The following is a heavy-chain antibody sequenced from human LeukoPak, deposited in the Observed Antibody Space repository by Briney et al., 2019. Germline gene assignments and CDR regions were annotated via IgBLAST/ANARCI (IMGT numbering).Heavy chain of an antibody. Sequence: PGGSLRLSCAASGFTFSSSWMSWLRQAPGKGLEWVADIKDDGSAKYYVDSVKGRFSISRDNAKNSLYLQMNSLRVEDTAVYYCARPISYGSGSYSFDYWGQGTLVTVSS. V-gene: IGHV3-7*01. CDR3: ARPISYGSGSYSFDY. CDR2: IKDDGSAK. D-gene: IGHD3-10*01. CDR1: GFTFSSSW. J-gene: IGHJ4*02.